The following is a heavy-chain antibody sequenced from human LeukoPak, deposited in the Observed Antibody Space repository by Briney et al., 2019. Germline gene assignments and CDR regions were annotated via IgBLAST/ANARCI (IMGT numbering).Heavy chain of an antibody. CDR2: ISYEGSKK. V-gene: IGHV3-30-3*01. CDR1: GFTFSTYT. D-gene: IGHD6-19*01. Sequence: PGKSLRLSRAASGFTFSTYTMHWVRQAPGKGLEWVALISYEGSKKDYVDSVKGRFTISRDNSQNTLYLEMNSLRTEDTAVYYCARAPYTSGWYFAFDYWGQGTLVTVSS. J-gene: IGHJ4*02. CDR3: ARAPYTSGWYFAFDY.